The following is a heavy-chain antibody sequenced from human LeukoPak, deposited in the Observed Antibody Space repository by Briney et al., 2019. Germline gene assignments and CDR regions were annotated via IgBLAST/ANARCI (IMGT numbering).Heavy chain of an antibody. D-gene: IGHD5-24*01. Sequence: PSETLSLTCTVSGDSISSGAYYWSWIRQHPGKGLEWIAYFYYSGPTYYNPSLKSRVTTSVDTSKNQFSLKLNSVTAADTAVYYCARVESQDWFDPWGQGTLVTVSS. CDR2: FYYSGPT. CDR3: ARVESQDWFDP. CDR1: GDSISSGAYY. J-gene: IGHJ5*02. V-gene: IGHV4-31*03.